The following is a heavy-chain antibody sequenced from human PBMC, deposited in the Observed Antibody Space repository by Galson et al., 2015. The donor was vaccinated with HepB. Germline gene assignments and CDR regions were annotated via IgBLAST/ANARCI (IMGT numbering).Heavy chain of an antibody. CDR2: ISGYNGKT. Sequence: SVKVSCKASGHNFRIFYVSWMRQAPGQGLECMGWISGYNGKTEYAPKFQDRVIMTIDTPTTTAYMELKSLKSDDTAVYYCARGADYFDRGTFISWYADLWGRGTLVTVSA. D-gene: IGHD3-22*01. CDR1: GHNFRIFY. V-gene: IGHV1-18*04. J-gene: IGHJ2*01. CDR3: ARGADYFDRGTFISWYADL.